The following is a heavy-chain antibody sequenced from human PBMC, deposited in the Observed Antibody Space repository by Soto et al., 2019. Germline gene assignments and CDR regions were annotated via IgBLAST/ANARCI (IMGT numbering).Heavy chain of an antibody. Sequence: PGGSLRLSCAASGITFNNAWMSWVRQAPGRGLEWVARIKSKTDGGTTDYAAPVNGRFIISRDDSKNTLDLQMNSLKTEDTAVYYCITDPGDWPDYWGQGTLVTVSS. CDR2: IKSKTDGGTT. D-gene: IGHD3-10*01. J-gene: IGHJ4*02. CDR1: GITFNNAW. CDR3: ITDPGDWPDY. V-gene: IGHV3-15*01.